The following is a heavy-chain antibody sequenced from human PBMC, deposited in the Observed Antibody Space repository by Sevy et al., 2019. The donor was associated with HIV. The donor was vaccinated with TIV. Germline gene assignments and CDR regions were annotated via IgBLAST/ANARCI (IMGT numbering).Heavy chain of an antibody. CDR2: ISSSSSYI. Sequence: GGSLRLSCTASGFTFSSYSMNWVRQAPGKGLEWVSSISSSSSYIYYADSVKGRFTISRDNAKNSLYLQMNSLRAEDTAVYYRARDFVVVPAAMSRPYYYGMDVWGQGTTVTVSS. CDR1: GFTFSSYS. CDR3: ARDFVVVPAAMSRPYYYGMDV. V-gene: IGHV3-21*01. D-gene: IGHD2-2*01. J-gene: IGHJ6*02.